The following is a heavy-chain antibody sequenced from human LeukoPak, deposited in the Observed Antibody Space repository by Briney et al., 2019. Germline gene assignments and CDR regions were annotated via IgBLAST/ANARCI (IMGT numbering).Heavy chain of an antibody. V-gene: IGHV3-21*01. Sequence: PGGSLRLSCAASGFTFSSYSMNRVRQAPGKGLEWVSSISSSSSYIYYADSVKGRFTISRDNAKNSLYLQMNSLRAEDTAVYYCARDFKPHYDILTGYYTWYYYYGMDVWGQGTTVTVSS. CDR2: ISSSSSYI. J-gene: IGHJ6*02. CDR1: GFTFSSYS. D-gene: IGHD3-9*01. CDR3: ARDFKPHYDILTGYYTWYYYYGMDV.